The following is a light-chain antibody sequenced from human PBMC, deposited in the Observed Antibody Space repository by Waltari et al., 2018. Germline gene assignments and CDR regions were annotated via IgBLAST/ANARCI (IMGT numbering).Light chain of an antibody. Sequence: DIVMPQPPDSLALSVRERASIYCKPSQSVLYWSNNKNYLSWYQQKPGQPPKLLIYWASTRGSGVPDRFSGSGSGSDFTLTISSLQAEDVAVYYCQQYYTTPFTFGPGTKVAIK. CDR1: QSVLYWSNNKNY. J-gene: IGKJ3*01. CDR3: QQYYTTPFT. CDR2: WAS. V-gene: IGKV4-1*01.